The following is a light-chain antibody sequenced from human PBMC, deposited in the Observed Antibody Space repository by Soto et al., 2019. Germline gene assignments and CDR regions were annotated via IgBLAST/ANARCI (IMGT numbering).Light chain of an antibody. J-gene: IGLJ1*01. CDR2: DVS. CDR3: CSYAGSYTLYV. V-gene: IGLV2-11*01. CDR1: SSVVGGYNY. Sequence: QSVLTHPRSVSGSPGQAVTISCTGTSSVVGGYNYVSWYQEHPGNAPKLTIYDVSKRPSGVPDRFSGSKSGNTASLTISGLQAEDEADYYCCSYAGSYTLYVFGNGTKDTVL.